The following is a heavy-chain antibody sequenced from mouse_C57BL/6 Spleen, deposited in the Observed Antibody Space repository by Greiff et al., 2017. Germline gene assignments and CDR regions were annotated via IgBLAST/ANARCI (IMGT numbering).Heavy chain of an antibody. CDR1: GYSITSGYY. Sequence: DVQLQESGPGLVKPSQSLSLTCPVTGYSITSGYYWNWIRQFPGNKLEWMGYISYDGSNNYNPSLKNRISITRDTSKNQFFLKLNSVTTEDTATYYCARVRDFYYAMDYWSQGTSVTVSS. J-gene: IGHJ4*01. CDR2: ISYDGSN. V-gene: IGHV3-6*01. CDR3: ARVRDFYYAMDY.